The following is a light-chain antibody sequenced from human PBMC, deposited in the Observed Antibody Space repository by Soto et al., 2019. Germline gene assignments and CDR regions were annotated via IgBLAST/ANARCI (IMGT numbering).Light chain of an antibody. CDR2: SAS. J-gene: IGKJ2*01. CDR1: QSVGSN. CDR3: QQYNDWPPYT. V-gene: IGKV3-15*01. Sequence: EIVMTQSPATLSVSPGDRATLSCRASQSVGSNLAWYQQKPGQAPRLLIYSASTRANGIPARFSGSGSGTEFTLTICSLQSEDFAVYYCQQYNDWPPYTFGQGTKLDIK.